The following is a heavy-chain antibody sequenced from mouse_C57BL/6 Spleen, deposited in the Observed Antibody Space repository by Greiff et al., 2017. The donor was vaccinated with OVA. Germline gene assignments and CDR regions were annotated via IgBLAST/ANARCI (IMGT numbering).Heavy chain of an antibody. CDR2: IDPSDSYT. CDR3: ARHGSSYNYAMDY. CDR1: GYTFTSYW. V-gene: IGHV1-69*01. J-gene: IGHJ4*01. D-gene: IGHD1-1*01. Sequence: QVQLKQPGAELVMPGASVKLSCKASGYTFTSYWMHWVKQRPGQGLEWIGEIDPSDSYTNYNQKFKGKSTLTVDKSSSTAYMQLSSLPSEDSAVYYCARHGSSYNYAMDYWGQGTSVTVSS.